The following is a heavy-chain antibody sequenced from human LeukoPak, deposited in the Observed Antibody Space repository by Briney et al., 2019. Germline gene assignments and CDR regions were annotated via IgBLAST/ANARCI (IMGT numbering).Heavy chain of an antibody. CDR3: ARVPGYNLKYSSGWYYFDY. J-gene: IGHJ4*02. CDR1: GYTFTSYA. Sequence: ASVKVSCKASGYTFTSYALNWVRQAPGQGLEWMGWINTNTGNPTYAQGFTGRFVFSLDTSVSTSYLQISSLKAEDTAVYYCARVPGYNLKYSSGWYYFDYWGQGTLVTVSS. CDR2: INTNTGNP. V-gene: IGHV7-4-1*02. D-gene: IGHD6-19*01.